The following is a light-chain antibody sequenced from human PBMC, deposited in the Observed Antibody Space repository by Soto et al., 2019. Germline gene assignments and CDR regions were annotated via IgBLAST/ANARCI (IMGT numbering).Light chain of an antibody. CDR1: SSEVGNYDH. J-gene: IGLJ2*01. CDR2: EVI. CDR3: CSYAASNSVV. V-gene: IGLV2-23*02. Sequence: QSALTQPASVSGSPGQSITISCSGTSSEVGNYDHVSWYQQHPGKAPKLMIYEVIKRPSGVSNRFSGSKSGNTASLTISGLQTEDEADYYCCSYAASNSVVFGGGTKLTVL.